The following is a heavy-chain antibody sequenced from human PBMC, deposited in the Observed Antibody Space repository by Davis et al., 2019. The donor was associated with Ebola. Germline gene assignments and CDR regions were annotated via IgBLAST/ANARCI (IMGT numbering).Heavy chain of an antibody. J-gene: IGHJ4*02. V-gene: IGHV3-21*01. CDR2: ISSSSSYI. Sequence: GESLKISCAASGFTFSSYSMNWVRQAPGKGLEWVSSISSSSSYIYYADSVKGRFTISRDNAKNSLYLQMNSLRAEDTAVYYCARDMTTVTTCIDYWGQGTLVTVSS. CDR3: ARDMTTVTTCIDY. D-gene: IGHD4-17*01. CDR1: GFTFSSYS.